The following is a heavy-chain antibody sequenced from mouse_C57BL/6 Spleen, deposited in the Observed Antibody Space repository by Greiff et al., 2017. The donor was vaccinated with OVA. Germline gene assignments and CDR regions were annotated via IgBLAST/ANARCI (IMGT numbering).Heavy chain of an antibody. V-gene: IGHV14-1*01. J-gene: IGHJ3*01. CDR1: GFNIKDYY. CDR2: IDPEDGDT. Sequence: EVMLVESGAELVRPGASVKLSCTASGFNIKDYYMHWVKQRPEQGLEWIGRIDPEDGDTEYAPKFPGKATMTADTSSNTAYLQLSSLTSEDTAVYYCTTYYYGSSYEGFAYWGQGTLVTVSA. D-gene: IGHD1-1*01. CDR3: TTYYYGSSYEGFAY.